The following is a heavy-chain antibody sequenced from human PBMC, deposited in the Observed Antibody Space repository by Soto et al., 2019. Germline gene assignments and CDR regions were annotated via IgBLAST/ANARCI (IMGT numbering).Heavy chain of an antibody. V-gene: IGHV4-59*01. J-gene: IGHJ3*02. Sequence: GKGLEWIGYIYYSGSTNYNPSLKSRVTISVDTSKNQFSLKLSSVTAADTAVYYCSPTVWGGLTGASAFEIWGQGTMVTGS. D-gene: IGHD4-17*01. CDR3: SPTVWGGLTGASAFEI. CDR2: IYYSGST.